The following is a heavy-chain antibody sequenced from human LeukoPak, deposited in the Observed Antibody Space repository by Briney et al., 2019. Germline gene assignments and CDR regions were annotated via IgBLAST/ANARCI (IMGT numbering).Heavy chain of an antibody. D-gene: IGHD3-3*01. V-gene: IGHV1-18*01. CDR3: ASASYDFWSGYPLYYFDY. J-gene: IGHJ4*02. Sequence: VASVKVSCKASGYTFTSYGISWVRQAPGQGLEWMGWISAYNGNTNYAQKLQGRVTMTTDTSTSTAYMELRSLRSDDTAVYYCASASYDFWSGYPLYYFDYWGQGTLVTVSS. CDR1: GYTFTSYG. CDR2: ISAYNGNT.